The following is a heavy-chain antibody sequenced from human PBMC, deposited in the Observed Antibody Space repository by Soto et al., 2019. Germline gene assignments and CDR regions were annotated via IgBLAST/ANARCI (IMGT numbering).Heavy chain of an antibody. Sequence: QVQLVQSGTEVRKPGSSVKVSCKAPGGSFRTYAISWVRQAPGQGLEWMGGIIPIFDKPDYGQKFQGRLTITADESTTTAYMELSNLRSEDTAMYYCARAKDRAELGGNYYYILDVWGQGTTVVVSS. CDR2: IIPIFDKP. V-gene: IGHV1-69*12. CDR3: ARAKDRAELGGNYYYILDV. D-gene: IGHD1-26*01. CDR1: GGSFRTYA. J-gene: IGHJ6*02.